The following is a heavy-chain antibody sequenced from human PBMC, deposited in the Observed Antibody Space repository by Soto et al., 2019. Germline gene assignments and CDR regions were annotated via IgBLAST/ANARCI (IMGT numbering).Heavy chain of an antibody. D-gene: IGHD5-12*01. CDR1: GFTFGSYA. CDR3: AKDRSGYDYGGNNWFDP. J-gene: IGHJ5*02. CDR2: ISGSGGST. Sequence: TGGSLRLSCAASGFTFGSYAMSWVRQAPGKGLEWVSAISGSGGSTYYADSVKGRFTISRDNSKNTLYLQMNSLRAEDTAVYYCAKDRSGYDYGGNNWFDPWGQGTLVTVSS. V-gene: IGHV3-23*01.